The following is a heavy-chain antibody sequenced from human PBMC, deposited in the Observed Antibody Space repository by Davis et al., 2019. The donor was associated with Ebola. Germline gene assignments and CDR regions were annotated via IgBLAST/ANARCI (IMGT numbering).Heavy chain of an antibody. J-gene: IGHJ2*01. CDR1: GYTFNTYW. CDR3: ARGREPNSTPHHWFFDI. Sequence: VESLKISCQGSGYTFNTYWIGWVRQMPGKGLEWMGLIFPGYSDTFTRYGPSFQGQVTLSADNSISTAYLQWSSLKASDTAIYFCARGREPNSTPHHWFFDIWGRGTLVTVSS. V-gene: IGHV5-51*01. D-gene: IGHD1-14*01. CDR2: IFPGYSDTFT.